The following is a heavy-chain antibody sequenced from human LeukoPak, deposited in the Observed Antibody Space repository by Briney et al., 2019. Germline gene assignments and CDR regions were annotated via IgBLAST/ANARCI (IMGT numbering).Heavy chain of an antibody. Sequence: GGSLRLSCATSEFTFSSYAMSWVRQAPGKGLEWVANIKQDGSEKYYVDSVKGRFTISRDNAKNSLYLQMNSLRAEDTAVYYCARDGCSSTSCPPANWGQGTLVTVSS. CDR1: EFTFSSYA. J-gene: IGHJ4*02. V-gene: IGHV3-7*01. CDR2: IKQDGSEK. D-gene: IGHD2-2*01. CDR3: ARDGCSSTSCPPAN.